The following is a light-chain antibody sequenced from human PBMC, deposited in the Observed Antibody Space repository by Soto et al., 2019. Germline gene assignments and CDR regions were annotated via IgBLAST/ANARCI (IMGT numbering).Light chain of an antibody. J-gene: IGLJ2*01. CDR2: DVN. CDR3: TSGTTSTTMI. V-gene: IGLV2-14*03. CDR1: SSDIGGYNF. Sequence: QSVLTQPASVSGSPGQSITISCTGTSSDIGGYNFVSWYQQHPGKAPKLMLYDVNIRPSGVSNRFSGSKSGNTASLTISGLQADDEDDYYCTSGTTSTTMIFGGGTKLTVL.